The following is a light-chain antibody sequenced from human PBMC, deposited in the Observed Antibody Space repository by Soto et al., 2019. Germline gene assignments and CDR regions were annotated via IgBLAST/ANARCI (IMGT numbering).Light chain of an antibody. CDR3: CSFAGSSPWV. CDR1: SSDVGSYNV. CDR2: EGS. Sequence: QSALTQPASVSGSPGQSITISCSGTSSDVGSYNVVSWYKQHPGKAPKLMIYEGSKRPSGVSNRFSGSKSGNTASLTISGIQAEEEAEYYCCSFAGSSPWVFGGGTKVTVL. J-gene: IGLJ3*02. V-gene: IGLV2-23*01.